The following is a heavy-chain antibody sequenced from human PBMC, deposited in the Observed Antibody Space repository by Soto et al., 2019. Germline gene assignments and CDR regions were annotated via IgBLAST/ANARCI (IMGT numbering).Heavy chain of an antibody. CDR1: GGPIRSYC. D-gene: IGHD3-22*01. J-gene: IGHJ6*02. Sequence: SETLSLTCTVSGGPIRSYCWSWIRQPPGKGLEWIGYIYDSGNTDYNPSLKSRVTISVDTSKNQFSLKLSSVTTADTAVYYCARGGGKYYYGSSGHSNHAMDVWGQGTTVTV. V-gene: IGHV4-59*01. CDR3: ARGGGKYYYGSSGHSNHAMDV. CDR2: IYDSGNT.